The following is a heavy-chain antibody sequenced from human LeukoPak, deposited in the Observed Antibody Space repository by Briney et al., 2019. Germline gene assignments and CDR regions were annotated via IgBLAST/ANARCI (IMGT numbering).Heavy chain of an antibody. CDR1: GGSFSGYY. J-gene: IGHJ4*02. V-gene: IGHV4-34*01. D-gene: IGHD3-22*01. CDR3: ARGYYYYDSSGYYTPYFDY. CDR2: INHSGST. Sequence: SETLSLTCAVYGGSFSGYYWSWIRQPPGKGLEWIGEINHSGSTNYNPSLKSRVTISVDTSKNQFSLKLSSVTAADTAVYYCARGYYYYDSSGYYTPYFDYWGQGTLVTVSS.